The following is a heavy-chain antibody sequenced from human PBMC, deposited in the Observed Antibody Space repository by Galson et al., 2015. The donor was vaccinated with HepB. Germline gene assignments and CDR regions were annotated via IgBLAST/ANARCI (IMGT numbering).Heavy chain of an antibody. V-gene: IGHV1-24*01. J-gene: IGHJ4*02. Sequence: SVKVSCKVSGYTLTELSMHWVRQAPGKGLEWMGGFDPEDGETIYAQKFQGRVTMTEDTSTDTAYMELSSLRSEDTAVYYCATSGKYSSSWYFDYWGQGTLVTVSS. CDR1: GYTLTELS. CDR3: ATSGKYSSSWYFDY. CDR2: FDPEDGET. D-gene: IGHD6-13*01.